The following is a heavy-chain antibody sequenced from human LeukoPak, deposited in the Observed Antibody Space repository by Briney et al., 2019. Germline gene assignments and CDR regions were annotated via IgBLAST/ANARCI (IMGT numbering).Heavy chain of an antibody. J-gene: IGHJ4*02. CDR3: GKDPLNTAMVTPNFDY. Sequence: ASVKVSCKASGYTFTGYYMHWVRQAPGQGLEWMGWINPNSGGTNYAQKFQGRVTMTRDTSISTAYMELSRLRSDDTAVYYCGKDPLNTAMVTPNFDYWGQGTLVTVSS. CDR1: GYTFTGYY. V-gene: IGHV1-2*02. D-gene: IGHD5-18*01. CDR2: INPNSGGT.